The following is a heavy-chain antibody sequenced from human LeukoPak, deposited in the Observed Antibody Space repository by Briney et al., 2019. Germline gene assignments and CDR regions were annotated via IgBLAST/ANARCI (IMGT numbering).Heavy chain of an antibody. Sequence: SETLSLTCTVSGGSISSYYWSWIRQPPGKGLEWIRYIYYSGSTNYNPSLKSRVTISVDTSKNQFSLKLSSVTAADTAVYYCARERYDPAAYYYYGMDVWGQGTTVTVSS. D-gene: IGHD3-16*01. CDR1: GGSISSYY. CDR3: ARERYDPAAYYYYGMDV. CDR2: IYYSGST. J-gene: IGHJ6*02. V-gene: IGHV4-59*01.